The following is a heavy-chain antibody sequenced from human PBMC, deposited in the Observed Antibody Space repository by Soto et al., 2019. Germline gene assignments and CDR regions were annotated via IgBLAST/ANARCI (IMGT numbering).Heavy chain of an antibody. CDR1: GFTFSSYW. J-gene: IGHJ4*02. CDR2: INNDGDST. D-gene: IGHD5-18*01. V-gene: IGHV3-74*01. CDR3: ARDVQLQSFDY. Sequence: EVQLVESGGGLVQPGGSLRLSCAASGFTFSSYWMHWVRQAPGKGLVWVSRINNDGDSTCYADSVKGRFTISRDNAKNTLYLQMNSLRAEDTAVYYCARDVQLQSFDYWGQGALVTVSS.